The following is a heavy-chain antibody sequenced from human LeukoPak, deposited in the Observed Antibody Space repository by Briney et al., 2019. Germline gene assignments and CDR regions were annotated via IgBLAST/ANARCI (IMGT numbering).Heavy chain of an antibody. CDR3: ARSTSIAVAGRLYFDY. CDR1: GGSISGSSYY. D-gene: IGHD6-19*01. V-gene: IGHV4-39*07. CDR2: IYYSGST. Sequence: PSETLSLTCTVSGGSISGSSYYWGWIRQPPGKGLEWIGSIYYSGSTYYNPSLKSRVTISVDTSKNQFSLKLSSVTAADTAVYYCARSTSIAVAGRLYFDYWGQGTLVTVSS. J-gene: IGHJ4*02.